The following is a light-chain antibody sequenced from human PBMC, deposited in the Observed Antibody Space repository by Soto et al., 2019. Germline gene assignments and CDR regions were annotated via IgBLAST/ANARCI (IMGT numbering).Light chain of an antibody. CDR2: EVS. Sequence: QSALTQPPSASGSPGQSVTISCTGSSSDVGGHNHVSWYQQHPGKAPKLMIYEVSKRPSGVPDRFSGFKSVNTASLTVSGLQAEDEADYYSRSYAGSMKLICGGGTKVNVL. V-gene: IGLV2-8*01. J-gene: IGLJ2*01. CDR1: SSDVGGHNH. CDR3: RSYAGSMKLI.